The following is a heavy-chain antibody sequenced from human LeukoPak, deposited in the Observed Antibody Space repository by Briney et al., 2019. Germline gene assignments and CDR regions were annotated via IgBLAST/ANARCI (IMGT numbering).Heavy chain of an antibody. CDR3: ARGSHDCSGGSCYHGGFDY. D-gene: IGHD2-15*01. Sequence: PGGSLRLSCAASGFTFSSYEMNWVRQAPGKGLEWVSYISSSGSTIYYADSVKGRFTISRDNAKNSLYLQMNSLRAEDTAVYYCARGSHDCSGGSCYHGGFDYWGQGTLVTVSS. CDR2: ISSSGSTI. V-gene: IGHV3-48*03. CDR1: GFTFSSYE. J-gene: IGHJ4*02.